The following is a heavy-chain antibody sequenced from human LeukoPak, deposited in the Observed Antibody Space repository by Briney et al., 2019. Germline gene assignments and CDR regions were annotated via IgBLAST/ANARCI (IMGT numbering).Heavy chain of an antibody. CDR1: GFTVSSNY. V-gene: IGHV3-53*01. D-gene: IGHD3-10*01. CDR2: IYSGGSR. Sequence: PGGSLRLSCAASGFTVSSNYMSWVRQAPGKGLECVSVIYSGGSRYNSDSVKDRFTISRDNHKNTLYLQRNSLRAEDTPAFYCARVNAYYYGSGTPTYMDVWGKGTAVTVAS. J-gene: IGHJ6*04. CDR3: ARVNAYYYGSGTPTYMDV.